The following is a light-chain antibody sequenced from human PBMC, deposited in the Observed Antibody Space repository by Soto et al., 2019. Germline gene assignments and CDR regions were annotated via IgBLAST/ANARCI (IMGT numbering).Light chain of an antibody. CDR1: QSVISNY. Sequence: ETVLTQSPGTLSLSPGERVTLSCRASQSVISNYIAWYQQKPGQAPRLLIYGASSRATGIPDRFSGSGPGTDFNLTISRLEPEDFAVYYCQQFGTSPGFTFGPGTKVDIK. CDR2: GAS. V-gene: IGKV3-20*01. J-gene: IGKJ3*01. CDR3: QQFGTSPGFT.